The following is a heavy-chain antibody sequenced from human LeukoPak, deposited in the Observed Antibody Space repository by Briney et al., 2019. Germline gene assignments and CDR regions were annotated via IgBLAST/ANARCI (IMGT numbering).Heavy chain of an antibody. D-gene: IGHD2-8*01. CDR3: ARASGVTIRPGDY. CDR1: GFTFSSYA. CDR2: IWYDGSNK. V-gene: IGHV3-33*08. Sequence: GGSLRLSCAASGFTFSSYAMSWVRQAPGKGLEWVAVIWYDGSNKYYADSVKGRFTISRDNSKNTLYLQMNSLRVEDTAVYYCARASGVTIRPGDYWGQGTLVTVSS. J-gene: IGHJ4*02.